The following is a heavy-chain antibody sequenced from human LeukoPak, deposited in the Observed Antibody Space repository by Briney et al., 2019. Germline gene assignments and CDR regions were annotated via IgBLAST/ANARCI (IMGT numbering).Heavy chain of an antibody. CDR2: IFYSGRT. CDR1: GGSISSDH. J-gene: IGHJ3*02. V-gene: IGHV4-59*01. Sequence: PSETLSLTCTVSGGSISSDHWNWIRQPPGKGLEWIGCIFYSGRTYYNPSLKSRVTISVDLSKGKFSLRLTSVTAADTAVYYCARYFDWPWAFDIWGQGTMVTVSS. D-gene: IGHD3-9*01. CDR3: ARYFDWPWAFDI.